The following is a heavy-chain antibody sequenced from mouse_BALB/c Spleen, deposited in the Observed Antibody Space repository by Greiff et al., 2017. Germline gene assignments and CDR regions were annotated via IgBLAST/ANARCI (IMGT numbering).Heavy chain of an antibody. J-gene: IGHJ2*01. CDR3: TREGLRQGVFDY. CDR2: ISSGGSYT. Sequence: VQLVESGGGLVKPGGSLKLSCAASGFTFSSYTMSWVRQTPEKRLEWVATISSGGSYTYYPDSVKGRFTISRDNAKNTLYLQMSSLKSEDTAMYCCTREGLRQGVFDYWGQGTTLTVAS. V-gene: IGHV5-6-4*01. CDR1: GFTFSSYT. D-gene: IGHD2-4*01.